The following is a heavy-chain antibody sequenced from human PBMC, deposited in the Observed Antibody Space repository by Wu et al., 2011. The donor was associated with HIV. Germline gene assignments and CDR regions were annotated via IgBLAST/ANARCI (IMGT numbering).Heavy chain of an antibody. J-gene: IGHJ4*02. D-gene: IGHD3-22*01. V-gene: IGHV1-69*05. Sequence: QVQLVQSGAEVKKPGSSVKVSCKASGGDFRSYPISWLRQAPGQGLEWMGRIIPLFGSTKYAQNFQGRVTMTTDTSTSTAYMELRSLRSDDTAVYYCARDSYYYDSSGGPGGYWGQGTLVTVSS. CDR1: GGDFRSYP. CDR3: ARDSYYYDSSGGPGGY. CDR2: IIPLFGST.